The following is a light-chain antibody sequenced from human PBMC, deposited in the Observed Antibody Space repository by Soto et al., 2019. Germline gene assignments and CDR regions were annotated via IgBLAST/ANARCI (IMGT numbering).Light chain of an antibody. CDR3: HLSRCTPYT. V-gene: IGKV1-39*01. J-gene: IGKJ2*01. CDR1: QSSPNY. CDR2: SAS. Sequence: DIQMTQSPSSLSASVGDRVTITCRTSQSSPNYLNWYQQKAGKAPKLLIYSASILQSGVPSRFSGSGSGADFTLAINSLQPEDFATYYYHLSRCTPYTFGQGTKLEI.